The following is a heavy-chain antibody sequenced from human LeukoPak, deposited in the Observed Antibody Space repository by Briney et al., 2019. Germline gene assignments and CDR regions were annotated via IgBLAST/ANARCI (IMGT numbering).Heavy chain of an antibody. CDR2: TTPNSDTT. CDR3: ARGAYGDFGDY. D-gene: IGHD4-17*01. J-gene: IGHJ4*02. Sequence: GSVTVSCKSTGHTFTLYYIHSVRRAPCQGLQRIGWTTPNSDTTSHAQNFQAMVTKTRDTSISAAYMELSRLRSDDTAVYYCARGAYGDFGDYWDQGTLATVTS. V-gene: IGHV1-2*02. CDR1: GHTFTLYY.